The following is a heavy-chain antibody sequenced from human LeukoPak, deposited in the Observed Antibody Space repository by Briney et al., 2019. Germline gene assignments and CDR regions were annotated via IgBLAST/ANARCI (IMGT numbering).Heavy chain of an antibody. CDR2: INPNSGGT. D-gene: IGHD2-2*01. V-gene: IGHV1-2*02. CDR3: ARVAVVVPAAPFDP. Sequence: ASVKVSCKASGYTFTGYYMHWVRQAPGQGLEWMGWINPNSGGTNYAQKFQGRVTMTRDTSISTAYMELSRLRSDDTAVYYCARVAVVVPAAPFDPWGQGTLVTVSS. CDR1: GYTFTGYY. J-gene: IGHJ5*02.